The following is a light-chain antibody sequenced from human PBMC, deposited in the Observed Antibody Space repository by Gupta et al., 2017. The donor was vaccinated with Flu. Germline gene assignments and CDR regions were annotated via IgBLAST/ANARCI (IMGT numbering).Light chain of an antibody. J-gene: IGKJ5*01. CDR3: QQYYSYPATT. CDR2: AAS. Sequence: AIRMTQSPSSFSASTGDRVTITCRASQGISSYLAWYQQKPGKAPKLLIYAASTLQSGAPSRFSGSGSGTDFTLTISCLQSEDFATYYCQQYYSYPATTFGQGTRLEIK. V-gene: IGKV1-8*01. CDR1: QGISSY.